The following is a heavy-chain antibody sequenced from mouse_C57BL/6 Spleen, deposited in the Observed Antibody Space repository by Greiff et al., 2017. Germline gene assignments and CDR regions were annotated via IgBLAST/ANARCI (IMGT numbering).Heavy chain of an antibody. CDR1: GFTFSDYG. Sequence: EVKLVDSGGGLVKPGGSLKLSCAASGFTFSDYGMHWVRQAPEKGLEWVAYISSGSSTIYYADTVKGRFTIARDNATNTLFLQMTRLRSEDTAMYCCAREGHYYAMDYWGQGTSVTVSS. J-gene: IGHJ4*01. CDR2: ISSGSSTI. CDR3: AREGHYYAMDY. V-gene: IGHV5-17*01.